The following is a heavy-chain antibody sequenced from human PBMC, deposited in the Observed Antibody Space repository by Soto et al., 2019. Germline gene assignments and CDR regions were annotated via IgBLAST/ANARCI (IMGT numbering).Heavy chain of an antibody. Sequence: QVQLLQSGVEVKKPGASVNVSCKTMGYIFTNYGLSWVRQAPGEGLEWLGWISAYNGHTKYAQKVQDRVTLTTDTSASTAYLAVGGLRSYDTAVYYCVRGYGGYFDLWGRGALVLVSS. CDR2: ISAYNGHT. V-gene: IGHV1-18*01. D-gene: IGHD3-16*01. J-gene: IGHJ4*02. CDR1: GYIFTNYG. CDR3: VRGYGGYFDL.